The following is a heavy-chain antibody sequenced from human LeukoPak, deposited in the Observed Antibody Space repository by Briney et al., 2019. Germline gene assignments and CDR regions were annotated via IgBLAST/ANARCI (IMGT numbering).Heavy chain of an antibody. J-gene: IGHJ3*02. D-gene: IGHD2-21*01. CDR3: ARVPPSSISADAFDI. CDR1: GVTFSSYG. CDR2: IWYDGSKK. V-gene: IGHV3-33*01. Sequence: GGSLRLSCAASGVTFSSYGMHCVRQAPGKGLEWVAVIWYDGSKKYYADSVKGRFTISRDNSKNTLYLQMNSLRAEDTAVNYCARVPPSSISADAFDIWGQGTMVTVSS.